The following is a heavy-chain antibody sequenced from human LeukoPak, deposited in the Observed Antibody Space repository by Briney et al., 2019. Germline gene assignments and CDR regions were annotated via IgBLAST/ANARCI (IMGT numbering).Heavy chain of an antibody. CDR3: ARANFLYCSSTSCLFDY. CDR1: GYTFTDYY. J-gene: IGHJ4*02. V-gene: IGHV1-2*02. Sequence: ASVKVSFKASGYTFTDYYMHWVRQAPGQGFEWMGWINPNDGDTYYAQKFQGRVTMTRDTSISTAHMGVSRLRSDDTAVYYCARANFLYCSSTSCLFDYWGQGTLVTVSS. D-gene: IGHD2-2*01. CDR2: INPNDGDT.